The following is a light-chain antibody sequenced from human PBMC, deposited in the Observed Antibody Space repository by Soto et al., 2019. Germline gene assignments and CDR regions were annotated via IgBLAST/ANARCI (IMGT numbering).Light chain of an antibody. CDR1: QSVIYSSNNKNY. Sequence: DIVMTQSPDSLAVSLGERATINCKSSQSVIYSSNNKNYLAWYQQKPGQPPKLLIYWASTRESGVPDRFSGSGSGTDFTLTISSLQAEDVAVYYCQQYYSPWTFGQGTKVEL. CDR3: QQYYSPWT. CDR2: WAS. V-gene: IGKV4-1*01. J-gene: IGKJ1*01.